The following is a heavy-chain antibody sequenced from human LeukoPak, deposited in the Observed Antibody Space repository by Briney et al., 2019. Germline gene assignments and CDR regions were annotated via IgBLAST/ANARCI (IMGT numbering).Heavy chain of an antibody. Sequence: PSETLSLTCAVYGGSFSGYYWSWIRQPPGKGLEWTGEINHSGSTNYNPSLKSRVTMSVDTSKNQFSLKLSSVTAADTAVYYCARDRYALTFDYWGQGTLVTVSS. J-gene: IGHJ4*02. CDR3: ARDRYALTFDY. V-gene: IGHV4-34*01. CDR2: INHSGST. CDR1: GGSFSGYY. D-gene: IGHD3-16*02.